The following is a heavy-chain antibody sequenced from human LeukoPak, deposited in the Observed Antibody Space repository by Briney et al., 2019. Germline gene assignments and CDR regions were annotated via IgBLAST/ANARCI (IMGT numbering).Heavy chain of an antibody. CDR2: ICDSGST. D-gene: IGHD6-13*01. V-gene: IGHV4-59*01. J-gene: IGHJ4*02. CDR1: GGSISGYY. Sequence: PSETLSLTCTVSGGSISGYYWTWIRQPPGKGLEWIGYICDSGSTNYSPSLKTRVTISVDTPQHQLSLKLSSVTAADTAVYYCARAVYTSSWSFFDYWGQGTLVTVSS. CDR3: ARAVYTSSWSFFDY.